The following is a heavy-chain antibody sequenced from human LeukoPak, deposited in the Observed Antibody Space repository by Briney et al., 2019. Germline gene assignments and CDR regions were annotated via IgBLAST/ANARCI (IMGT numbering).Heavy chain of an antibody. CDR2: ISGSGGNT. V-gene: IGHV3-23*01. J-gene: IGHJ4*02. Sequence: GGSLRLSCAASGFTFSSYSMDWVRQAPGKGLEWVSAISGSGGNTYYADSVKGRFTISRDNSKNTLYLQMNSLRAEDPAVYYCTKAYYDSSCYPDVFDCWGQGTLVTVS. D-gene: IGHD3-22*01. CDR1: GFTFSSYS. CDR3: TKAYYDSSCYPDVFDC.